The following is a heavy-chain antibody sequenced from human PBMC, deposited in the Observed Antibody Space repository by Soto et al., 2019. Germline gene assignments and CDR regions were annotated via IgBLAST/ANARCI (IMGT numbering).Heavy chain of an antibody. CDR1: GFTFSSYG. Sequence: QVQLVESGGGVVQPGRSLRLSCAASGFTFSSYGMHWVRQAPGKGLEWVAVIWYDGSNKYYADSVKGRFTISRDNSKNTGYIEMNSRSADDTALSYFARWPPYAAYGSSTSCDGDYFDYWSEGTLVTVSS. CDR2: IWYDGSNK. D-gene: IGHD2-2*01. V-gene: IGHV3-33*01. J-gene: IGHJ4*02. CDR3: ARWPPYAAYGSSTSCDGDYFDY.